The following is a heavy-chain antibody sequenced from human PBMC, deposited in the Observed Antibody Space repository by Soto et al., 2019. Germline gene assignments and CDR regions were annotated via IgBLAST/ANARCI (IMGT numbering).Heavy chain of an antibody. CDR2: XFXXXXX. D-gene: IGHD2-21*01. CDR3: GRENCGAVLAY. V-gene: IGHV4-31*03. CDR1: CGNVLNLGYD. Sequence: SQPLCDTYTVSCGNVLNLGYDWNWIRQRPEEGLQXXGXXFXXXXXHXXPALKSRLFISIDTSKNQFSLKLSSVTAADSAIYYCGRENCGAVLAYWGTGTLVTVSS. J-gene: IGHJ4*01.